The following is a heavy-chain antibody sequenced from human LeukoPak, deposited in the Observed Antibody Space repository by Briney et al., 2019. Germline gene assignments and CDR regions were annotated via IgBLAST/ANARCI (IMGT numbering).Heavy chain of an antibody. CDR1: GFTFGDYA. J-gene: IGHJ6*04. D-gene: IGHD6-6*01. V-gene: IGHV3-49*04. CDR2: IRSKAYGGTT. Sequence: TGGSLRLSCTASGFTFGDYAVSWVRQAPGKGLEWVGFIRSKAYGGTTEYAASVKGRFTISRDDSKSIAYLQMNSLKTEDTAVXXXXXAARPWENGXXXYYXXXXWXKGTTVXVSS. CDR3: XXAARPWENGXXXYYXXXX.